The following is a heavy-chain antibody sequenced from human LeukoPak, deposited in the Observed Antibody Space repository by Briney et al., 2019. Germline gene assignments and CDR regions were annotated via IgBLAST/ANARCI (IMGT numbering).Heavy chain of an antibody. CDR2: ISGSGGST. CDR3: ARATSSWFSPKFDY. Sequence: GGSLRLSCAASGFTFSSYAMSWVRQAPGKGLEWVSAISGSGGSTYYADSVKGRFTISRDNSKNTLYLQMNSLRAEDTAVYYCARATSSWFSPKFDYWGQGTLVTVSS. J-gene: IGHJ4*02. D-gene: IGHD6-13*01. CDR1: GFTFSSYA. V-gene: IGHV3-23*01.